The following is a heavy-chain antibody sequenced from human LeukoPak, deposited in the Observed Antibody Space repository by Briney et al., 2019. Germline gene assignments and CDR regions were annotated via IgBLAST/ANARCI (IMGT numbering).Heavy chain of an antibody. D-gene: IGHD2-15*01. Sequence: PGGSLRLSCAASGFTFRSYAMSWVRQAPGKGLEWVGRIKSKTDGGTIDYAAPVKGRFTISRDDSKNTLYLQMNSLKAEDTAVYYCITRGVVAWGQGTLVTVSS. CDR1: GFTFRSYA. CDR2: IKSKTDGGTI. V-gene: IGHV3-15*01. J-gene: IGHJ4*02. CDR3: ITRGVVA.